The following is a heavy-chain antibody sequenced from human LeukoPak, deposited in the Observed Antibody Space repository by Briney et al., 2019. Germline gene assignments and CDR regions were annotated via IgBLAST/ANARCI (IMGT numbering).Heavy chain of an antibody. D-gene: IGHD2-15*01. CDR1: GGTFSSYA. V-gene: IGHV1-69*01. CDR3: ARGGSGPLLDP. J-gene: IGHJ5*02. CDR2: IIPIFGTA. Sequence: GSSVKVSRKASGGTFSSYAISWVRQAPGQGLEWMGGIIPIFGTANYAQKFQGRVTITADESTSTAYTELSSLRSEDTAVYYCARGGSGPLLDPWGQGTLVTVSS.